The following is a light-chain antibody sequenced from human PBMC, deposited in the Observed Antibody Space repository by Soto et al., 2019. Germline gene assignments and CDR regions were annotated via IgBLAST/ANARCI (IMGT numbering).Light chain of an antibody. V-gene: IGKV3-20*01. CDR2: GAP. CDR1: QSVSSSY. Sequence: EIVLTQSPGTLSLSPGERATLSCRASQSVSSSYLAWYQQKPGQAPRLLIYGAPSRATGIPDRFSGSGSGTDFNLTIRRLEHEDNAVSYCQQYGSSRWTFGQGTKVEIK. J-gene: IGKJ1*01. CDR3: QQYGSSRWT.